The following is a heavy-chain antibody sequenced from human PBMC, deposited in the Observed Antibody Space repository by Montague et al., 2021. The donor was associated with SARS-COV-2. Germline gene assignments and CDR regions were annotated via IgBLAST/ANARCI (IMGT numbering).Heavy chain of an antibody. D-gene: IGHD4-11*01. J-gene: IGHJ5*02. CDR1: GGSISSGGYY. V-gene: IGHV4-31*03. CDR2: IYYSGST. CDR3: ARVNTVRVHRFDP. Sequence: TLSLTCTVSGGSISSGGYYWSRIRQHPGKGLEWIGYIYYSGSTYYNPSLKSRVTISVDTSKKQFSLQLSSVTAADTAVYYCARVNTVRVHRFDPWGQGTLVTVSS.